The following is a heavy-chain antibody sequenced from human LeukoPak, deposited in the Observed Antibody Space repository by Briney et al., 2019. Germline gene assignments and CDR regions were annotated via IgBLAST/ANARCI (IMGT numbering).Heavy chain of an antibody. J-gene: IGHJ4*02. Sequence: GASVKVSCKASGYTFTYRYLHWVRQAPGQALEWMGWITPFNGNTNYAQKFQGRVTITRDTSASTAYMELSSLRSEDTAVYYCARDVVGCSGGSCYHFDYWGQGTLVTVSS. CDR3: ARDVVGCSGGSCYHFDY. D-gene: IGHD2-15*01. V-gene: IGHV1-45*02. CDR2: ITPFNGNT. CDR1: GYTFTYRY.